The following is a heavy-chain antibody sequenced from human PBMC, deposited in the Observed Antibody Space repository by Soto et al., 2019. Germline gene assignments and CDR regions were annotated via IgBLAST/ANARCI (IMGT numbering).Heavy chain of an antibody. CDR2: IYYSGST. Sequence: QVQLQESGPGLVKPSETLSLTCTVSGGSISNYYWSWIRQPPGKGLEWIGYIYYSGSTNYNPSLKSRVTISVYTAKNQFSLKRSSVTAADTAVYYCARRWGTTFDYWGQGTLVTVSS. J-gene: IGHJ4*02. V-gene: IGHV4-59*08. CDR1: GGSISNYY. CDR3: ARRWGTTFDY. D-gene: IGHD3-16*01.